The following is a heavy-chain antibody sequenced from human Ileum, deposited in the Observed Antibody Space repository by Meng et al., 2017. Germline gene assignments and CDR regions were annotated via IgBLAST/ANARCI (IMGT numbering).Heavy chain of an antibody. CDR2: ISYDGSNK. V-gene: IGHV3-30*04. J-gene: IGHJ4*02. Sequence: GESLKISCAASGFTFSSYAMHWVRQAPGKGLEWVAVISYDGSNKYYADSVKGRFTISRDNSKNTLYLQMNSLRAEDTAVYYCARGGEVDYGDYGSLYQDFDYWGQGTLDTVSS. CDR1: GFTFSSYA. D-gene: IGHD4-17*01. CDR3: ARGGEVDYGDYGSLYQDFDY.